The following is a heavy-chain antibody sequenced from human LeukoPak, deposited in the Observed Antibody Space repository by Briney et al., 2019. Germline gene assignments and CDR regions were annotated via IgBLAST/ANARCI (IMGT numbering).Heavy chain of an antibody. CDR3: ARGPFLAQNYYYYYMDV. J-gene: IGHJ6*03. CDR2: IIPIFGTA. V-gene: IGHV1-69*05. Sequence: GASVKVSCKASGGTFSSYAISWVRQAPGQGLEWMGGIIPIFGTANYAQKFQGRVTITTDESTSTAYMELSSLRSEDTAVYYCARGPFLAQNYYYYYMDVWGKGTTVTVSS. D-gene: IGHD3-3*01. CDR1: GGTFSSYA.